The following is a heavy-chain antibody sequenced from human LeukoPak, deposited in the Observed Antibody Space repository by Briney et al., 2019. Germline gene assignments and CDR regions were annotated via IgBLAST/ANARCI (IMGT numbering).Heavy chain of an antibody. J-gene: IGHJ3*02. Sequence: GGSLRLSCAASGFTFSNYGMQWVRQAPGKGLEWLAVIWYDGSQKYYADSVKGRFTISREDSKNTLYLQMNSLRVEDTAMYYCAKGISRFGLLDAFDIWGQGTMVTVSS. D-gene: IGHD3-10*01. CDR3: AKGISRFGLLDAFDI. CDR1: GFTFSNYG. CDR2: IWYDGSQK. V-gene: IGHV3-33*06.